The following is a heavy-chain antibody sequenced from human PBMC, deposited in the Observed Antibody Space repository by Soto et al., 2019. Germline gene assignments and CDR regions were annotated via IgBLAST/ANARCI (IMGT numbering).Heavy chain of an antibody. Sequence: GGSLRLSCTGSGFTFSNYWMSWVRQTPGKGLEWVANIKQDGSEKYYVQSVGGRFTISRDNAENSLYLQMNSLRAEDTAMYYCARIWFGESTIWGLDPWGQGTLVTVSS. D-gene: IGHD3-10*01. V-gene: IGHV3-7*01. J-gene: IGHJ5*02. CDR3: ARIWFGESTIWGLDP. CDR2: IKQDGSEK. CDR1: GFTFSNYW.